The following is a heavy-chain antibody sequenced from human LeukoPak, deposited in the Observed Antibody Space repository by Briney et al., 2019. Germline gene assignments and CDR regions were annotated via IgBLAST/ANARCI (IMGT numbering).Heavy chain of an antibody. CDR1: GYSISSGYY. Sequence: KPSETLSLTCAVSGYSISSGYYWGWIRQPPGKGLEWIGSIYHSGSTYYNPSLKSRVTISVDTSKNQFSLKLSSVTAADTAVYYCARHEYDFRIGRTGAFDIWGQGTMVTVSS. CDR3: ARHEYDFRIGRTGAFDI. V-gene: IGHV4-38-2*01. D-gene: IGHD3-3*01. CDR2: IYHSGST. J-gene: IGHJ3*02.